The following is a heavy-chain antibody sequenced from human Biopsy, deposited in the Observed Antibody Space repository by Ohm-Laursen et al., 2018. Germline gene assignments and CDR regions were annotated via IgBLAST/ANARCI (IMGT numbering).Heavy chain of an antibody. CDR3: ARGIAVVRSLDV. V-gene: IGHV4-59*08. D-gene: IGHD5-18*01. CDR2: VYSSGST. Sequence: SETLSLTCTVSSGSISGYYWTWIPQAPGKGLEFIGYVYSSGSTNYNPSLKSRATISLDTSRNQVSLRLSSVTAADTAVYYCARGIAVVRSLDVWGQGTTVAVSS. J-gene: IGHJ6*02. CDR1: SGSISGYY.